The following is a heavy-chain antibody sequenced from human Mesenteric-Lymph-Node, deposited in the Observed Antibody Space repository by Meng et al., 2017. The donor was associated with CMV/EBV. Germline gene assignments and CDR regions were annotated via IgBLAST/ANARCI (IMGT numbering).Heavy chain of an antibody. J-gene: IGHJ4*02. D-gene: IGHD5-18*01. Sequence: QLQLPESGPGLVKPSETVSLPCPVSGGSISSSSYYWGWIRQPPGKGLEWIGYIYYSGSTYYYNPSLKTRVTISVDTSKNQFSLKLSSVTAADTAVYYCARHSALLVTNFDYWGQGTLVTVSS. CDR3: ARHSALLVTNFDY. CDR1: GGSISSSSYY. CDR2: IYYSGSTY. V-gene: IGHV4-39*01.